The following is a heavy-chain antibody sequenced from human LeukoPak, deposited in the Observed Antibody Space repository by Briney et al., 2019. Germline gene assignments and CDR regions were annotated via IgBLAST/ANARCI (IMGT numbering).Heavy chain of an antibody. J-gene: IGHJ3*02. CDR2: INWNGGST. Sequence: GGALRLSCAASGFTFDDYGMSWVRQAPGKGLECGSGINWNGGSTCYADAVKGLFTISRDNAKNSLYLQMNSLRAEDTALYYCARVPQYSSSWYWGAFDIWGQGTMVTVSS. D-gene: IGHD6-13*01. CDR3: ARVPQYSSSWYWGAFDI. CDR1: GFTFDDYG. V-gene: IGHV3-20*04.